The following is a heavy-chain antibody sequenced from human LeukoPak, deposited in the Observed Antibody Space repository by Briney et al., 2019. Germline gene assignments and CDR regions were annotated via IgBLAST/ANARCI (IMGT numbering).Heavy chain of an antibody. D-gene: IGHD6-6*01. CDR2: INHSGST. Sequence: SETLSLTCAVYGGSFSGYYWSWIRQPPGKGLEWIGEINHSGSTNYNPSLESRVTISVDTSKNQFSLKLSSVTAADTAVYYCARAYSSSHYYYYYMDVWGKGTTVTVSS. CDR3: ARAYSSSHYYYYYMDV. V-gene: IGHV4-34*01. J-gene: IGHJ6*03. CDR1: GGSFSGYY.